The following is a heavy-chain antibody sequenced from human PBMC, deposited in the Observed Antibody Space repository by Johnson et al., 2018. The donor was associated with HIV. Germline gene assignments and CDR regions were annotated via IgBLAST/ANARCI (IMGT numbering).Heavy chain of an antibody. V-gene: IGHV3-30*04. D-gene: IGHD6-13*01. J-gene: IGHJ3*02. CDR1: GFTFSSYA. Sequence: QEKLVESGGGVVQPGRSLRLSCAASGFTFSSYAMHWVRQAPGKGLEWVAVISYDGSNKYYADSVKGRFTISRDNSKNTLYLQMNSLRADDTAVYYCARDGAQQLARDAFDIWGQGTMVTVSS. CDR3: ARDGAQQLARDAFDI. CDR2: ISYDGSNK.